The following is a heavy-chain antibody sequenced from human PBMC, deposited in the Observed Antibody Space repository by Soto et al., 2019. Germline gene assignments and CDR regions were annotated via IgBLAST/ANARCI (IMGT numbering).Heavy chain of an antibody. CDR2: IYYSGTT. Sequence: SETLSLTCAVSSGSISTNYWWTWVRQSPEKGLEWIGEIYYSGTTNYSPSLKNRVTISVDTSKNQFSLKLSSVTAADTAVYYWARVGYDSSGYYPTDYYYYGMDVWGQGTTVTVS. V-gene: IGHV4-4*02. CDR1: SGSISTNYW. D-gene: IGHD3-22*01. J-gene: IGHJ6*02. CDR3: ARVGYDSSGYYPTDYYYYGMDV.